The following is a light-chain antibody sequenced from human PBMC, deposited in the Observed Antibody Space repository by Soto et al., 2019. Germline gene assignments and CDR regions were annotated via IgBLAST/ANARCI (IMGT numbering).Light chain of an antibody. CDR1: QSVSRSY. J-gene: IGKJ4*02. CDR2: DAS. V-gene: IGKV3-20*01. CDR3: QQYASPPIA. Sequence: EIVLTQSPGSLSLSPGEGATLSCRASQSVSRSYLAWYQQKPGQAPRLLIYDASSRATGIPDRFSGSRSGTHFTLTINKLEPEDFSVYYCQQYASPPIAFGGGNKVKIK.